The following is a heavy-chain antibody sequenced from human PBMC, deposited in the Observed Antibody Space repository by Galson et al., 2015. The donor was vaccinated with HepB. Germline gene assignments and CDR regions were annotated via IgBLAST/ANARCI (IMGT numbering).Heavy chain of an antibody. CDR3: AGGTVVTPGGEMDYYYYGMDV. CDR2: IIPILGIA. D-gene: IGHD4-23*01. CDR1: GGTFSSYA. Sequence: SVKVSCKASGGTFSSYAISWVRQAPGQGLEWMGRIIPILGIANYAQKFQGRVTITADKSTSTAYMELSSLRSEDTAVYYCAGGTVVTPGGEMDYYYYGMDVWGQGTTVTVSS. J-gene: IGHJ6*02. V-gene: IGHV1-69*04.